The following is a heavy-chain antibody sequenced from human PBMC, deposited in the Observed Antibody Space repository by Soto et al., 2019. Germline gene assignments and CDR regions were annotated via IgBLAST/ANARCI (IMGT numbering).Heavy chain of an antibody. CDR1: GFTFSTYA. CDR2: ISVSGGIT. D-gene: IGHD4-17*01. V-gene: IGHV3-23*01. CDR3: AIEIDYGGMDV. J-gene: IGHJ6*02. Sequence: EVQLLESGGGLVQSGGSLRLSCAASGFTFSTYAMSWVRQAPGKGLEWVSTISVSGGITYYADSVKGRFTISRDNSKKTLFLQMNSLRAEDTALYYCAIEIDYGGMDVWGQGTTVTVSS.